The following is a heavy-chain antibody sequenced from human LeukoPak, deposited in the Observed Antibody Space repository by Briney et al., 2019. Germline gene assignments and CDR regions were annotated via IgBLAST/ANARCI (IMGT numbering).Heavy chain of an antibody. CDR2: XXXYGGT. V-gene: IGHV4-39*01. Sequence: SETLSLTCTVSGDSISSRSXXXXWIRQPPXXXXXXXXXXXXYGGTYYNPSLKSRXTXXVDTSKSQISLKLSSLTAADTAVYYXARNRTTTGVIERVDVFDVWGQGTIVTVSS. D-gene: IGHD2-8*02. CDR3: ARNRTTTGVIERVDVFDV. CDR1: GDSISSRSXX. J-gene: IGHJ3*01.